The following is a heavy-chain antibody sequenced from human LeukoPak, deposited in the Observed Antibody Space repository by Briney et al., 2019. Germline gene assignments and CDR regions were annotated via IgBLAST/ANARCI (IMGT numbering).Heavy chain of an antibody. CDR1: GGSISSHY. CDR2: VSDSGST. D-gene: IGHD6-13*01. Sequence: SETLSLTCTVSGGSISSHYWSWIRQPPGKGLEWIGYVSDSGSTNYNPSLKSRVTVSVDTSKDQFSLKLTSVTAADTAVYYCARTSSSWPLYYYYYMDVWGKGTTVTVSS. CDR3: ARTSSSWPLYYYYYMDV. V-gene: IGHV4-59*11. J-gene: IGHJ6*03.